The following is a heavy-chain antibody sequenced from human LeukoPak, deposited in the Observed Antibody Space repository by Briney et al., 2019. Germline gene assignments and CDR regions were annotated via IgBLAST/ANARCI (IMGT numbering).Heavy chain of an antibody. CDR3: ARETGSAVGSTDFDY. V-gene: IGHV3-30*03. J-gene: IGHJ4*02. CDR1: GFTLSTYG. CDR2: ISYDGNSK. D-gene: IGHD4-17*01. Sequence: GRSLRLSCAASGFTLSTYGMHWVRQAPGKGLEWVAMISYDGNSKQYADLVKGRFTISRDNSKNTLYLQMNSLRAEDTAVYYCARETGSAVGSTDFDYWGQGTLVTVSS.